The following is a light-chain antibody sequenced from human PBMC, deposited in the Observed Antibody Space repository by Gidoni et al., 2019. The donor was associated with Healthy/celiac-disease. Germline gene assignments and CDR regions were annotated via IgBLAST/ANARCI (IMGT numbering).Light chain of an antibody. CDR1: QGISNS. CDR3: QQYYSTLLLT. CDR2: AAS. J-gene: IGKJ4*01. V-gene: IGKV1-NL1*01. Sequence: IQMTHSPSSLSASVGDRVTITCRASQGISNSLAWYQQKPGKAPKLLLYAASRLESGVPSRFSGSGSGTDYTLTISSLQPEDFATYYCQQYYSTLLLTFGGGTKVEIK.